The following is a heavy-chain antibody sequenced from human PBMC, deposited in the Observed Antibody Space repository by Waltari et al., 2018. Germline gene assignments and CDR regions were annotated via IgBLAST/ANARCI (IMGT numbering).Heavy chain of an antibody. CDR2: FIPILGIA. V-gene: IGHV1-69*09. J-gene: IGHJ5*02. CDR1: GGTFSSYA. D-gene: IGHD6-13*01. CDR3: ASLAAADVSWFDP. Sequence: QVQLVQSGAEVKKPGSSVKVSCKASGGTFSSYAISWVRQAPGQGLEWMGRFIPILGIANDAQKVQGRVTITADKSTRTAYMELSSLRSEDTAVYYCASLAAADVSWFDPWGQGTLVTVSS.